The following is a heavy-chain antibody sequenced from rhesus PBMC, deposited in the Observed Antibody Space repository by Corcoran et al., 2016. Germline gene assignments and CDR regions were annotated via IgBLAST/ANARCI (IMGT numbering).Heavy chain of an antibody. J-gene: IGHJ6*01. D-gene: IGHD6-13*01. CDR2: IYGGSGSI. Sequence: QVQLQESGPGLVKPSETLSLTCGVSVGSLSSSYWWNWLRQSPGKWLGWIGYIYGGSGSISYNPSIKSRVTISTDTSKNQFSLKLSSVTAADTAVYYCARRPSSWSGSGLDSWGQGVVVTVSS. CDR1: VGSLSSSYW. CDR3: ARRPSSWSGSGLDS. V-gene: IGHV4S7*01.